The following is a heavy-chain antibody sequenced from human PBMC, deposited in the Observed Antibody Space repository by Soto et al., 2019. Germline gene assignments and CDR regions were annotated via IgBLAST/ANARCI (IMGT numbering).Heavy chain of an antibody. D-gene: IGHD5-18*01. V-gene: IGHV4-30-4*01. Sequence: SETLSLTCTVSGGSISSGDYYWSWIRQPPGKGLEWIGYIYYSGSTYYNPSLKSRVTISVDTSKNQFSLKLSSVTAADTAVYYCARGNRAVDTAMDNYYGMDVWGQGTTVTVSS. CDR2: IYYSGST. CDR1: GGSISSGDYY. J-gene: IGHJ6*02. CDR3: ARGNRAVDTAMDNYYGMDV.